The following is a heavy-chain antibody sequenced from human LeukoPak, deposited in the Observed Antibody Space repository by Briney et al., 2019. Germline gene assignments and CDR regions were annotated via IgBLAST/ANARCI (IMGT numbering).Heavy chain of an antibody. CDR3: ARISNYVNY. CDR1: GGSFSGYY. D-gene: IGHD4-11*01. J-gene: IGHJ4*02. V-gene: IGHV4-59*08. Sequence: SETLSLTCAVYGGSFSGYYWSWIRQPPGKGLEWIGYIYYSGSTNYNPSLKSRVTISVDTSKNQFSLKLSSVTAADTAVYYCARISNYVNYWGQGTLVTVSS. CDR2: IYYSGST.